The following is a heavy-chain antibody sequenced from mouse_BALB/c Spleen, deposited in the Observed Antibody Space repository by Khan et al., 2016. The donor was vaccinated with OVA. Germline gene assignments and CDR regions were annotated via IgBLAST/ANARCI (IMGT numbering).Heavy chain of an antibody. V-gene: IGHV14-3*02. CDR1: GFNIKDTY. J-gene: IGHJ1*01. CDR2: IAPANGNT. CDR3: GRPSDDPRNFDV. D-gene: IGHD6-1*01. Sequence: EVQLKESGAELVKPGASVKLSCTASGFNIKDTYMHWVKQRPEQGLEWIGRIAPANGNTKYDPKFHGKATIKADTSSNTAYLQLSSLTSEDTAVYYCGRPSDDPRNFDVWGAGTTVTVSS.